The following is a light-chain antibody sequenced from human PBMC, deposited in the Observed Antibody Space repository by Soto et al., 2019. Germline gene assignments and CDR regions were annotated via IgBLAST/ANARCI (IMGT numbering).Light chain of an antibody. CDR3: RTWGTGIRV. V-gene: IGLV4-69*01. CDR1: SGHSSYA. Sequence: QPVLTQSPSASASLGASVKLTCTLSSGHSSYAIAWHQQQPEKGPRYLMNLNSDGSHSKGDGIPDRFSGSSSGAERYLTISSLQSEDEADYYCRTWGTGIRVFGGGTKVTVL. CDR2: LNSDGSH. J-gene: IGLJ3*02.